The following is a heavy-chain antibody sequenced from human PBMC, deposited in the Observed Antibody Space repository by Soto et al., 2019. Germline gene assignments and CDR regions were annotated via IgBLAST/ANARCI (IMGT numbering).Heavy chain of an antibody. CDR1: GFTFSGSP. CDR3: TRQELTGDY. J-gene: IGHJ4*02. CDR2: IRSKANSYAT. Sequence: GGSLRLSCAASGFTFSGSPMHWVRQASGKGLEWVGRIRSKANSYATAYAASVKGRFTISRDDSKNTAYLQMNSLKTEDTAVYYCTRQELTGDYWGQGTLVIVSS. V-gene: IGHV3-73*01. D-gene: IGHD7-27*01.